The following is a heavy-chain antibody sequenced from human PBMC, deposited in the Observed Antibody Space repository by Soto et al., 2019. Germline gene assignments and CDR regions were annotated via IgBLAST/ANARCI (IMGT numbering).Heavy chain of an antibody. D-gene: IGHD2-2*01. V-gene: IGHV5-10-1*01. J-gene: IGHJ6*02. CDR2: IDPSDSYT. CDR3: ASSPSIPDIVVVPAAFTDYYGMDV. CDR1: GYSFTSYW. Sequence: GESLKISCKGSGYSFTSYWISWVRQMPGKGLEWMGRIDPSDSYTNYSPSFQGHVTISADKSISTAYLQWSSLKASDTAMYYCASSPSIPDIVVVPAAFTDYYGMDVWGQGTTATVSS.